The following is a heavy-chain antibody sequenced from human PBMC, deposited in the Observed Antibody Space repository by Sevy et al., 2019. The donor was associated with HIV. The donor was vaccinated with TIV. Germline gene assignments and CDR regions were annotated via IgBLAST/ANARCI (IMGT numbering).Heavy chain of an antibody. D-gene: IGHD2-21*01. CDR3: ASCCGGY. CDR2: ISSSGDHI. Sequence: GGSLRLSCAASGFTFNAYSMNWVRQAPGKGLEWVSSISSSGDHIYYADSVKGRLTVSRENAKNSLYLQINSLRVEDTSGYYCASCCGGYWGQGTLVTVSS. J-gene: IGHJ4*02. V-gene: IGHV3-21*01. CDR1: GFTFNAYS.